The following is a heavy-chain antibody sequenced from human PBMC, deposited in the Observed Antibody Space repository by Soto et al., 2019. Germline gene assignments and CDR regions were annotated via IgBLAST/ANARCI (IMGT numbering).Heavy chain of an antibody. CDR2: IYYSGST. CDR3: ARLGNTIFGVVISPPDY. V-gene: IGHV4-39*01. CDR1: GGSISSSSYY. Sequence: PSETLSLTCTVSGGSISSSSYYWGWIRQPPGKGLEWIGSIYYSGSTYYNPSLKSRVTISVDTSKNQFSLKLSSVTAADTAAYYCARLGNTIFGVVISPPDYWGQGTLVTVSS. J-gene: IGHJ4*02. D-gene: IGHD3-3*01.